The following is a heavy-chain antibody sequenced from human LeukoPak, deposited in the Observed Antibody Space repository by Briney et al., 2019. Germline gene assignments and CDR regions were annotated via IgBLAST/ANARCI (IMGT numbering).Heavy chain of an antibody. Sequence: HSGGSLRLSCAASGFTFSSYSINWVRQAPGKGLEWVSAISGSGGSTYYADSVKGRFTISRDNSKNTLYLQMNSLRAEDTAVYYCAKGLQLPRGVFDYWGQGTLVTVSS. CDR3: AKGLQLPRGVFDY. J-gene: IGHJ4*02. V-gene: IGHV3-23*01. D-gene: IGHD2-2*01. CDR2: ISGSGGST. CDR1: GFTFSSYS.